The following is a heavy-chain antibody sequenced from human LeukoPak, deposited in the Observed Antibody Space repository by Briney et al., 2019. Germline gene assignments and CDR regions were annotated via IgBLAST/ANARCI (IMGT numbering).Heavy chain of an antibody. D-gene: IGHD3-22*01. V-gene: IGHV1-46*01. J-gene: IGHJ4*02. Sequence: ASVKVSCKASGYTCTNYFLHWVRQAPGQGLEWMGIINPSGGSTSYAQKFQGRVTMTRDTSTSTVYMELSSLRSEDTAMYYCARDLKSSASLEDWGQGTLVTVSS. CDR3: ARDLKSSASLED. CDR1: GYTCTNYF. CDR2: INPSGGST.